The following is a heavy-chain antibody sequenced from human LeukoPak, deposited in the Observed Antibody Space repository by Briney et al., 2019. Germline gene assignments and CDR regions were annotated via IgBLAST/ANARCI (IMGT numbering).Heavy chain of an antibody. Sequence: ASVKVSCKASGYTFTYYYMHWVRQAPGQGLEWMGWINPYSGDTNYAQKFQGRVTMTRDTSITTAYMDLSRLKSDDTAVYYCARASVENTLRIDDYWGQGTLVTVS. D-gene: IGHD2-15*01. CDR1: GYTFTYYY. J-gene: IGHJ4*02. CDR3: ARASVENTLRIDDY. V-gene: IGHV1-2*02. CDR2: INPYSGDT.